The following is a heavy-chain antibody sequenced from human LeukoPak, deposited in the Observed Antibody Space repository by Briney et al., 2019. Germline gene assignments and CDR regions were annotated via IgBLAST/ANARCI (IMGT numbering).Heavy chain of an antibody. CDR1: GYTFTTYY. Sequence: GASVKVSCKASGYTFTTYYMHWVRQAPGQGLQWMGIINPSGGSTSYAQKFQGRVTMTRDTSTSTVYMELSSLRSDDTAIYYSARSVKMPTIVHWGQGTLVTVSS. CDR3: ARSVKMPTIVH. CDR2: INPSGGST. V-gene: IGHV1-46*03. D-gene: IGHD5-24*01. J-gene: IGHJ4*02.